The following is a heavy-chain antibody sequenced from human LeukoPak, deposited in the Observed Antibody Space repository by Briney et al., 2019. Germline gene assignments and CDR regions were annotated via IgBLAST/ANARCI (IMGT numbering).Heavy chain of an antibody. CDR1: GGSISSSSYY. CDR3: ARRDWWTMEY. J-gene: IGHJ4*02. V-gene: IGHV4-39*01. Sequence: SETLSLTCTVSGGSISSSSYYWGWIRQPPGKGLEWIGSIYYSGSTYYNPSLKSRVTISVDTSKSQFSLKLSSVTAADTAVYYCARRDWWTMEYWGQGTLVTVSS. D-gene: IGHD2-8*02. CDR2: IYYSGST.